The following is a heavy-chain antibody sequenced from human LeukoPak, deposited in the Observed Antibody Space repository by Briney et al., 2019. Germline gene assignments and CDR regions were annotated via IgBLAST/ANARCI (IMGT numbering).Heavy chain of an antibody. V-gene: IGHV3-30-3*01. CDR3: AREGYYGSGSPPSLYFDY. Sequence: GRSLRLSCAASGFTFSTYVMHWVRQAPGKGLEWVAVTSSDLNVKLYADSVKGRFTISRDNSRSTLYLQMNSLRPEDTAIYYCAREGYYGSGSPPSLYFDYWGQGTLVTVSS. J-gene: IGHJ4*02. CDR2: TSSDLNVK. CDR1: GFTFSTYV. D-gene: IGHD3-10*01.